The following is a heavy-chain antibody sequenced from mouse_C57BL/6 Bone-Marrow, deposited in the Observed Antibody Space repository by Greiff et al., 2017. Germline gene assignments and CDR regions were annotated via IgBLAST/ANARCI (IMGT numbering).Heavy chain of an antibody. CDR1: GYSFTGYY. V-gene: IGHV1-42*01. J-gene: IGHJ2*01. CDR2: INPSTGGT. CDR3: ARYARHDGYYYFDY. Sequence: EVQLQQSGPELVKPGASVKISCKASGYSFTGYYMNWVKQSPEKSLEWIGEINPSTGGTTYNQKFKAKATLTVDNSSSTAYMQLKSLTSEDSAVYYCARYARHDGYYYFDYWGQGTTLTVSS. D-gene: IGHD2-3*01.